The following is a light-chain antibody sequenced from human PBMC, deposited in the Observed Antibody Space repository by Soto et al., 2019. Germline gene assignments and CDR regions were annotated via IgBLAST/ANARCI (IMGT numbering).Light chain of an antibody. Sequence: QSALTQPASVSGSPGQLITISCTGTSSDIGTYHYVSWYQQYPGKAPKLIIFDVNSRPSGVSERFLGSMSGNTASLAVSGLQAEDEADYYCSSYTDSSTVIFGGGTKLTVL. J-gene: IGLJ2*01. CDR2: DVN. CDR3: SSYTDSSTVI. CDR1: SSDIGTYHY. V-gene: IGLV2-14*03.